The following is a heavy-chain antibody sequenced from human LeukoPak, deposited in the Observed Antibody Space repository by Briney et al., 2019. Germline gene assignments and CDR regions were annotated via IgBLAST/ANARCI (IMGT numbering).Heavy chain of an antibody. V-gene: IGHV1-69*13. CDR1: GGTFSSYA. CDR2: IIPIFGTA. D-gene: IGHD5-12*01. Sequence: GASVNVSFKASGGTFSSYAIGWVRQAPGQGLEWMGGIIPIFGTANYAQKFQGRVTITADESTSTAYMELSSLRSEDTAVYYCAGEGGYDELNWFDPWGQGTLVTVSS. J-gene: IGHJ5*02. CDR3: AGEGGYDELNWFDP.